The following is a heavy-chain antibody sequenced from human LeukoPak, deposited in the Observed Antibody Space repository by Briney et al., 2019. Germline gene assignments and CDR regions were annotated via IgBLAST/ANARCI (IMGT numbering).Heavy chain of an antibody. CDR2: INHSGST. CDR3: ARRLRGRPGDY. CDR1: GGSISSYY. J-gene: IGHJ4*02. D-gene: IGHD5/OR15-5a*01. V-gene: IGHV4-34*01. Sequence: PSETLSLTCTVSGGSISSYYWSWIRQPPGKGLEWIGEINHSGSTNYNPSLKSRVTISVDTSKNQFSLKLSSVTAADTAVYYCARRLRGRPGDYWGQGTLVTVSS.